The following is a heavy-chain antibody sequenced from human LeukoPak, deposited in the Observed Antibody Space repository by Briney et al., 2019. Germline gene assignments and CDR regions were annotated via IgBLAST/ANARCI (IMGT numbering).Heavy chain of an antibody. CDR1: GFTFSSYA. V-gene: IGHV3-23*01. J-gene: IGHJ2*01. Sequence: PGGSLRLSCAASGFTFSSYAMSWVRQAPGKGLEWVSAIIGSGGSTYYADSVKGRFTISRDNAKNSLYLQMNSLRAEDTAVYYCARGLYYYGSGSLATWYFDLWGRGTLATVSS. D-gene: IGHD3-10*01. CDR2: IIGSGGST. CDR3: ARGLYYYGSGSLATWYFDL.